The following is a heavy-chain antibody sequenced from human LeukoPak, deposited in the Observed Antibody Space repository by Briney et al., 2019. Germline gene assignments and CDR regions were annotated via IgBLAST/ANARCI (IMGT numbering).Heavy chain of an antibody. D-gene: IGHD2-21*01. V-gene: IGHV3-66*01. CDR2: IYSGGST. CDR3: ARDQVWAFDI. CDR1: GFTFSSYA. J-gene: IGHJ3*02. Sequence: GGSLRLSCAASGFTFSSYAMSWVRQAPGKGLEWVSVIYSGGSTYYADSVKGRFTISRDNSKNTLYLQMNSLRAEDTAVYYCARDQVWAFDIWGQGTMVTVSS.